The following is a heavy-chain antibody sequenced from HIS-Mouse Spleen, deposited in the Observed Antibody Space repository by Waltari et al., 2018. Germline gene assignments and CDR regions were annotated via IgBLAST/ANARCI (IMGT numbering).Heavy chain of an antibody. CDR3: AREIPYSSSWYDWYFDL. V-gene: IGHV4-39*07. Sequence: QLQLQESGPGLVKPSETLSLTCTVSGGSISSSSYYWGWIRQPPGKGLGWIGSIYYRRSTYYNPSLKSRVTISVDRSKNQFSLKLSSVTAADTAVYYCAREIPYSSSWYDWYFDLWGRGTLVTVSS. D-gene: IGHD6-13*01. CDR1: GGSISSSSYY. J-gene: IGHJ2*01. CDR2: IYYRRST.